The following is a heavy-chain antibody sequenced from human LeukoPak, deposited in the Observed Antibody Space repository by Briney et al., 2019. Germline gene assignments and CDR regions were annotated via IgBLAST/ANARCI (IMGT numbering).Heavy chain of an antibody. J-gene: IGHJ4*02. V-gene: IGHV3-7*01. CDR2: IKQDGSEK. CDR3: ARAPGHDSNGWVSQFDC. CDR1: GFTSSSYW. Sequence: SGGSLRLSCAASGFTSSSYWMSWVRQAPGKGLEWVANIKQDGSEKYYVESVKGRFTISRDNAKNSVYLQMNSLRAEDTAVYYCARAPGHDSNGWVSQFDCWGQGTLVTVSS. D-gene: IGHD3-22*01.